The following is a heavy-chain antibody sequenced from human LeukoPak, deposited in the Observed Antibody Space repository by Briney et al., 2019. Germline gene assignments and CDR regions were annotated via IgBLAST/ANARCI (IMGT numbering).Heavy chain of an antibody. J-gene: IGHJ3*02. D-gene: IGHD3-3*01. CDR2: IYHSGST. CDR1: GGSISSSNW. V-gene: IGHV4-4*02. Sequence: SGTLSLTCAVSGGSISSSNWWSWVRQPPGKGLEWIGEIYHSGSTNYNPSLKSRVTISVDKSKNQFSLKLSSVTAADTAVYYCARDRKGFAYDFWSGYYPDAFDIWGQGTMVTVSS. CDR3: ARDRKGFAYDFWSGYYPDAFDI.